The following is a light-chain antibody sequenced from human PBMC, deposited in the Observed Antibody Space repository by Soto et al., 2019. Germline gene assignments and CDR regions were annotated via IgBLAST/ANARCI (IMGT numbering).Light chain of an antibody. Sequence: DIVLTQSPGTLSLSPGERATLSCRASQSVSSSYLAWYQQKPGQAPRLLISGASSRSTGIPDRFSGSGSGTDFTLTISRLEPEDFAVYYWQHYRAFGQGTKVEIK. V-gene: IGKV3-20*01. J-gene: IGKJ1*01. CDR2: GAS. CDR1: QSVSSSY. CDR3: QHYRA.